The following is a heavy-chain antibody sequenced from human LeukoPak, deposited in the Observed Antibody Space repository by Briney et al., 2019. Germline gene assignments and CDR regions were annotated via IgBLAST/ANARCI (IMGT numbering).Heavy chain of an antibody. CDR3: ARVRGHIVVVPAAVHYYYYMDV. CDR2: IYYSGST. V-gene: IGHV4-39*07. CDR1: GGSISSSSYY. J-gene: IGHJ6*03. Sequence: SETLSLTCTVSGGSISSSSYYWGWIRQPPGKGLEWIGSIYYSGSTYYNPSLKSRVTISVDRSKNQFSLKLSSVTAADTAVYYCARVRGHIVVVPAAVHYYYYMDVWGKGTTVTVSS. D-gene: IGHD2-2*01.